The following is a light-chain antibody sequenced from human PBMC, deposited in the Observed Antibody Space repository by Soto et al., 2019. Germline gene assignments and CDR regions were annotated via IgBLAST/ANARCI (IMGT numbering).Light chain of an antibody. Sequence: DIQLTQSQSSLSASVGDRVTITCRASQSIMNYLNWYQQKAGMAPKLLIYAASTLQSGVPSRFSGSGSGTEFTLTITSLQPEDFATYYCQQLNSFPITFGQGTRLEIK. J-gene: IGKJ5*01. CDR1: QSIMNY. CDR2: AAS. V-gene: IGKV1-9*01. CDR3: QQLNSFPIT.